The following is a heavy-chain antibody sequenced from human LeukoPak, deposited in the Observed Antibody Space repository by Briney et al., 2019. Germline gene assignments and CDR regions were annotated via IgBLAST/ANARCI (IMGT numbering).Heavy chain of an antibody. CDR1: GFTFTSYW. CDR3: AKAAVYHDSCPDS. CDR2: IKYDGSST. D-gene: IGHD5/OR15-5a*01. V-gene: IGHV3-74*01. J-gene: IGHJ4*02. Sequence: GGSLRLSCAASGFTFTSYWMHWVRQIPGKGLVWVSRIKYDGSSTTYADSVKGRFTISRDNAKNTLYLQMNSLRAEDTAVYYCAKAAVYHDSCPDSWGQGTLVTVSS.